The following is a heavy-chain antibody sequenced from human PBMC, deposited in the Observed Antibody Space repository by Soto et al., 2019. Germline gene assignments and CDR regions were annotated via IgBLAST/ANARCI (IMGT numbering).Heavy chain of an antibody. CDR1: GGSFSGYY. V-gene: IGHV4-34*01. J-gene: IGHJ4*02. Sequence: PSETLSVTCAVYGGSFSGYYWSWIRQPPGKGLEWIGEINHSGSTNYNPSLKSRVTISVDTSKNPFSLKLSSVTAADTAVYYCARVLLGYCSSTSCYTLDYWGQGTLVTV. CDR3: ARVLLGYCSSTSCYTLDY. D-gene: IGHD2-2*02. CDR2: INHSGST.